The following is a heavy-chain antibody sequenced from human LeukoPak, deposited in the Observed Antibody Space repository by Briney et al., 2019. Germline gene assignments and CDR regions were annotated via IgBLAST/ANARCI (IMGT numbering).Heavy chain of an antibody. Sequence: SETLSLTCTVSGGSISSYYWSWIRQPPGKGLEWIGYIYYSGSTNYNPSLKSRVTISVDTSKNQFSLKLSPVTAADTAVYYCARDRGYDYVWGSYRYDYWGQGTLVTVSS. V-gene: IGHV4-59*01. J-gene: IGHJ4*02. CDR2: IYYSGST. D-gene: IGHD3-16*02. CDR1: GGSISSYY. CDR3: ARDRGYDYVWGSYRYDY.